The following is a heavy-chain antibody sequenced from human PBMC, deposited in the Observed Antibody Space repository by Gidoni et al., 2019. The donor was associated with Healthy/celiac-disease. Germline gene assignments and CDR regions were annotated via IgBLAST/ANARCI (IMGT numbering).Heavy chain of an antibody. J-gene: IGHJ5*02. CDR1: GFTFSSYS. CDR3: ARKGMGIAAAGSWCDP. CDR2: LSSSSSYI. Sequence: EVQLVESGGGLVKPGGSLRLSCAASGFTFSSYSMNWVRQAPGKGLEWVSSLSSSSSYIYYEDSVKGRFTISRDNAKNSLYLQMNSLRAEDTAVYYCARKGMGIAAAGSWCDPWGQGTLVTVSS. V-gene: IGHV3-21*01. D-gene: IGHD6-13*01.